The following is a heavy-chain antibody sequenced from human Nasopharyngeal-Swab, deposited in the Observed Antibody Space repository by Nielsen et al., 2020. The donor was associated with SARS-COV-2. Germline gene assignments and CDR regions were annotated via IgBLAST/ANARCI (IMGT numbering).Heavy chain of an antibody. CDR3: ARSYSGSYYGAFDF. V-gene: IGHV3-30*03. CDR1: GFTFSSYG. J-gene: IGHJ4*02. D-gene: IGHD1-26*01. Sequence: GESLKISCAASGFTFSSYGMHWVRQAPGKGLEWVAVISYDGSNKYYADSMKGRFTISRDNSKNTLYLQMNSLRAEDTAVYYCARSYSGSYYGAFDFWGQGTLVTVSS. CDR2: ISYDGSNK.